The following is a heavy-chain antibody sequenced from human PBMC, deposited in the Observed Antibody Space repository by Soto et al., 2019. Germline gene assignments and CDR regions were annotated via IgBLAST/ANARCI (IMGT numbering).Heavy chain of an antibody. CDR3: ARGPRAPPPHDYGMDV. J-gene: IGHJ6*02. V-gene: IGHV3-23*01. CDR1: GFTFSSHV. Sequence: EVQLLESGGGLVQPGGSLRLSCAASGFTFSSHVMNWVRQAPGKGLEWVAAISGGGGTTYYGDSVKGRFTMSRDNSKNTLYLQMNSLRADDTAVYYCARGPRAPPPHDYGMDVWGQGTTVTVSS. CDR2: ISGGGGTT.